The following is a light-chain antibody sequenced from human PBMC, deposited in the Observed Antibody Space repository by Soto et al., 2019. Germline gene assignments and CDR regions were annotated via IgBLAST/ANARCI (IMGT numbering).Light chain of an antibody. J-gene: IGKJ1*01. CDR3: QQYNSYRWT. CDR1: QSIRSW. Sequence: DVQMTQSPSTLSASVGDRVTITCRASQSIRSWLDWYQQTPGKAPKVLIYDASSLESGVPSMFSGSGAGTEFTLTISSLQPDDFATYYCQQYNSYRWTFGQGTQVDIK. V-gene: IGKV1-5*01. CDR2: DAS.